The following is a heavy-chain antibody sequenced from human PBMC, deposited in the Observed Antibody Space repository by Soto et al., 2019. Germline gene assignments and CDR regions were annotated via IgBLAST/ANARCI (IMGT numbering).Heavy chain of an antibody. D-gene: IGHD6-13*01. Sequence: QVQLQESGPGLVKPSGTLSLTCAVSGGSIDSPNWWTWVRQPPGKRLEWIGEVHHSGSTNYNPSLHSPVTMSVDKSENQYSLRLTSVTAADTAIYFSARTRLSGGLAAVGFDYWGQGTLVTVSS. CDR1: GGSIDSPNW. V-gene: IGHV4-4*02. CDR3: ARTRLSGGLAAVGFDY. CDR2: VHHSGST. J-gene: IGHJ4*02.